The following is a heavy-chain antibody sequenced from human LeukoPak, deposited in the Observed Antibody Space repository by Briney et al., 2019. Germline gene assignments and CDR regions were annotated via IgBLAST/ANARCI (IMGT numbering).Heavy chain of an antibody. Sequence: GGSLRLSCAASGFTFSSYSMNWVRQAPGKGLEWISYISSTGNTLYYADSVKGRFTISRDNAKNSLYLQMNSLRADDTAVYYCAKDIVAAGLFFDYWGQGTLVTVSS. CDR3: AKDIVAAGLFFDY. CDR2: ISSTGNTL. J-gene: IGHJ4*02. V-gene: IGHV3-48*01. D-gene: IGHD6-13*01. CDR1: GFTFSSYS.